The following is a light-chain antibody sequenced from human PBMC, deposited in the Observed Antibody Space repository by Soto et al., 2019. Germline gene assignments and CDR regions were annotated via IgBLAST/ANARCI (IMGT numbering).Light chain of an antibody. CDR1: TSNSGSNY. CDR2: ENN. J-gene: IGLJ2*01. Sequence: QSVLTQPPSVSAAPGQKVTISCSGSTSNSGSNYVSWYQQLPGAAPKLLIYENNKRASGIPDRFSGSKSGTSATLAITGLQTGDEADYYCVTWEKSLSAVVFGGGTQLTVL. CDR3: VTWEKSLSAVV. V-gene: IGLV1-51*02.